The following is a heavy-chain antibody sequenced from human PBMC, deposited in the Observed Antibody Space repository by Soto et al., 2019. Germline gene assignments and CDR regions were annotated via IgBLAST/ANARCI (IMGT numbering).Heavy chain of an antibody. CDR2: MNPNSGNT. Sequence: QVQLVQSGAEVKKPGASVKVSCKASGYTFTSYDINWVRQATGQGLEWMGWMNPNSGNTGYAQKFQGRVTMTRNTSTRTAYMELSSLRSEATAVYYWAREITTRGMDVGGHGTTVTVSS. V-gene: IGHV1-8*01. CDR1: GYTFTSYD. CDR3: AREITTRGMDV. D-gene: IGHD1-1*01. J-gene: IGHJ6*02.